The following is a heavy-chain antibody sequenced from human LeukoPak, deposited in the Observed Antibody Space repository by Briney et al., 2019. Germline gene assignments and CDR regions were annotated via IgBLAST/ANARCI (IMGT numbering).Heavy chain of an antibody. J-gene: IGHJ4*02. D-gene: IGHD4-17*01. CDR3: ARESSYGDYVY. Sequence: SETLSLTCAVYGGSFSGYYWSWIRQPPGKGLEWIGEINHSGSTNYNPSLKSRVTISVDTSKNQFSLKLNSVTAADTAVYYCARESSYGDYVYWGQGTLVTVSS. V-gene: IGHV4-34*01. CDR1: GGSFSGYY. CDR2: INHSGST.